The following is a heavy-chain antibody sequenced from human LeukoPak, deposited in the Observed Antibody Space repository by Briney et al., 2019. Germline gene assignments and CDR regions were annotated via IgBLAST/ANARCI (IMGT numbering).Heavy chain of an antibody. CDR1: GFTFSSYG. D-gene: IGHD2-2*01. CDR3: AKGLTDCSSTSCYYYYYMDV. CDR2: IWYDGSNK. Sequence: GGSLRLSCAASGFTFSSYGMHWVRQAPGKGLEWVAVIWYDGSNKYYADSVKGRFTISRDNSKNTLYLQMNSLRAEDTAVYYCAKGLTDCSSTSCYYYYYMDVWGKGTTVTVSS. V-gene: IGHV3-30*02. J-gene: IGHJ6*03.